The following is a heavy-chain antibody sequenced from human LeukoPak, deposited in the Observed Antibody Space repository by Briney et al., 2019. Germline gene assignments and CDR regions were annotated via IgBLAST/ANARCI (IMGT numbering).Heavy chain of an antibody. CDR2: INIGVSDT. D-gene: IGHD4-17*01. J-gene: IGHJ4*02. CDR1: GFTFSSYW. V-gene: IGHV3-74*01. CDR3: ARGMATVTGPFDS. Sequence: GGSLRLSCAASGFTFSSYWMHWVRQAPGKGLMWVSRINIGVSDTLYADSVKGRFTISRDNAKNTLYLQMNSLRAEGTAVYYCARGMATVTGPFDSWGQGTLVTVSS.